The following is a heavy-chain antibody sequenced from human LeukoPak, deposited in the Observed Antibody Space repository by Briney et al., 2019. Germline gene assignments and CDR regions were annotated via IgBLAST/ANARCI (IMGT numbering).Heavy chain of an antibody. CDR1: GGSISSSSYY. CDR3: AREFPRYFDWLLYSPHYYYYMDV. J-gene: IGHJ6*03. V-gene: IGHV4-39*02. CDR2: IYYSGST. D-gene: IGHD3-9*01. Sequence: SETLSLTCTVSGGSISSSSYYWGWIRQPPGKGLEWIGSIYYSGSTYYNPSLKSRVTISVDTSKNQFSLKLSSVTAADTAVYYCAREFPRYFDWLLYSPHYYYYMDVWGKGTTVTISS.